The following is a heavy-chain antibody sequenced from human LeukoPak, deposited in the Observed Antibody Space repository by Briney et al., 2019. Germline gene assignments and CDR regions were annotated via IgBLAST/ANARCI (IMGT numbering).Heavy chain of an antibody. CDR1: GGSISIYY. CDR2: IYNSGST. J-gene: IGHJ3*02. D-gene: IGHD4-23*01. CDR3: ARFHPGGKDAFDI. Sequence: SETLSLTCTVSGGSISIYYWNWIRQPPGKGLEWIGYIYNSGSTYYNPSLKSRVTISVDTSKNQFSLKLSSVTAADTAVYYCARFHPGGKDAFDIWGQGTMVTVSS. V-gene: IGHV4-59*12.